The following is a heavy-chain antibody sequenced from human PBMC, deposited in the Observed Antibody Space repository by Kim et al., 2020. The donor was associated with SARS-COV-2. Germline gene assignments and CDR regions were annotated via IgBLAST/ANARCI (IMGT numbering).Heavy chain of an antibody. CDR3: ARDVSTTVQAIDV. CDR2: MNFDGDLV. CDR1: GFTFSDHR. J-gene: IGHJ6*02. D-gene: IGHD2-2*01. V-gene: IGHV3-11*06. Sequence: GGSLRLSCAAAGFTFSDHRVSWIRQAPGKGLEWLAFMNFDGDLVSYSDSVKGRFTISRDHSQNSVSLQMYSLKGEDTAAYYCARDVSTTVQAIDVWGQGTQVTVSS.